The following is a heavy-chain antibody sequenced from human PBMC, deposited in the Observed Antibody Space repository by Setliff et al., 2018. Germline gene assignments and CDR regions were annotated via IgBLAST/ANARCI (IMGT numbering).Heavy chain of an antibody. CDR1: GGTFSSSA. D-gene: IGHD4-17*01. CDR3: AKSMTTVTTGGNEAFDI. Sequence: SVKVSCKASGGTFSSSAISWVRQAPGQGLEWVGRIIPFFGTANSAQKFQGRVTITAGESATTAYMELSSLRAEDTAVYYCAKSMTTVTTGGNEAFDIWGQGTWSPSPQ. CDR2: IIPFFGTA. V-gene: IGHV1-69*13. J-gene: IGHJ3*02.